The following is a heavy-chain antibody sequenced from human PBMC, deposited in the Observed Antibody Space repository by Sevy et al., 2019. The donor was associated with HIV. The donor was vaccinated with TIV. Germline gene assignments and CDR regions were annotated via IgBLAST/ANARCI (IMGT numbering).Heavy chain of an antibody. V-gene: IGHV4-34*01. J-gene: IGHJ4*02. CDR2: INHSGST. Sequence: SETLSLTCAVYGGSFSGYYWSWIRQPPGKGLEWIGEINHSGSTNYNPSLKSRVTISVDTSKNQFSLKLSSVTAADTAVYYCAGSSPTPKFDYWGQGTLVTVSS. D-gene: IGHD6-13*01. CDR1: GGSFSGYY. CDR3: AGSSPTPKFDY.